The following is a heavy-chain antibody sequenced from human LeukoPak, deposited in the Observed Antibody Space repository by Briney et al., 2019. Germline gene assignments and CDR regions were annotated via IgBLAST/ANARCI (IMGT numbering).Heavy chain of an antibody. Sequence: VGTLRPSCAASVLTFCSYEMNWGCPAPGEGLEWVSCISSSGSTIYYADSVKGRFTISRDKAKNSLYLQMNSLRAEDTAVYYCARGAIAYGDYDGYWGQGTLVTVSS. V-gene: IGHV3-48*03. CDR2: ISSSGSTI. J-gene: IGHJ4*02. CDR1: VLTFCSYE. CDR3: ARGAIAYGDYDGY. D-gene: IGHD4-17*01.